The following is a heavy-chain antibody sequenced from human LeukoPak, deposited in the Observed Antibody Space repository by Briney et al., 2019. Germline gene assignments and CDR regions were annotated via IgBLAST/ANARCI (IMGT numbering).Heavy chain of an antibody. V-gene: IGHV1-2*02. J-gene: IGHJ4*02. CDR1: GYTFTGYY. D-gene: IGHD4-11*01. Sequence: SVKVSCKASGYTFTGYYMHWVRQAPGQGLEWMGWVNPNSGGTNYAQKFQGRVTMTRDTSISTAYMELSRLRSDDTAVYYCAREVNSNYEGIDYWGQGTLVTVSS. CDR2: VNPNSGGT. CDR3: AREVNSNYEGIDY.